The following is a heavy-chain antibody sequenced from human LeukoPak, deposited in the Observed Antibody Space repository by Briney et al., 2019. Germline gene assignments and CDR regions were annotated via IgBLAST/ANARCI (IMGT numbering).Heavy chain of an antibody. J-gene: IGHJ4*02. CDR1: GGTFSSYA. CDR2: IIHIVGIA. V-gene: IGHV1-69*04. D-gene: IGHD3-22*01. Sequence: SAKISCKAAGGTFSSYAISWVRQALGQELEWMGRIIHIVGIANYAQKFQGRVTITADKSTSTAYMELSSLRSEDTAVYYCARDSTLDDYYDSSGYYGWETWFDYWGQGTLVTVSS. CDR3: ARDSTLDDYYDSSGYYGWETWFDY.